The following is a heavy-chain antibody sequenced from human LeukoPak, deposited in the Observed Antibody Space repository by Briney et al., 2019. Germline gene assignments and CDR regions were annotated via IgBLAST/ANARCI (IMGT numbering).Heavy chain of an antibody. V-gene: IGHV3-21*01. CDR3: ARDARFRYYYDSSGYYDY. D-gene: IGHD3-22*01. Sequence: PGGSLRLSCAASGFTFSSYSMNWVRQAPGKGLEWVSSISSSSSYIYYADSVKGRFTISRDNAKNSLYLQMNSLRDEDTAVYYCARDARFRYYYDSSGYYDYWGQGTLVTVSS. CDR2: ISSSSSYI. J-gene: IGHJ4*02. CDR1: GFTFSSYS.